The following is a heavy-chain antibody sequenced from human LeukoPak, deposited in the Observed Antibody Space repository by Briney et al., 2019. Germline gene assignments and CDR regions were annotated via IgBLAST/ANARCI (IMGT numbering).Heavy chain of an antibody. J-gene: IGHJ4*02. CDR2: ISAYNGNT. Sequence: GSSVKVSCKASGGTFSSYAISWVRQAPGQGLEWMGWISAYNGNTNYAQKLQGRVTMTTDTSTSTAYMELRSLRSDDTAVYYCAREGTNYGDLRWGQGTLVTVSS. V-gene: IGHV1-18*01. D-gene: IGHD4-17*01. CDR3: AREGTNYGDLR. CDR1: GGTFSSYA.